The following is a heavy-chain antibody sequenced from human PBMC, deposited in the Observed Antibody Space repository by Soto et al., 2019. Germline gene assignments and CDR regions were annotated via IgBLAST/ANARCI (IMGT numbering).Heavy chain of an antibody. Sequence: EVQLLESGGGLVQPGGSLRLSCAASGFTFSSYAMSWVRQAPGKGLEWVSAISGSGGSTYYADSVKGRFTISRDNSMNTLYLQMNSLRAEDTAVYYCAKDNIAAAGSYYYYYGMDVWGQGTTVTVSS. V-gene: IGHV3-23*01. D-gene: IGHD6-13*01. CDR1: GFTFSSYA. CDR3: AKDNIAAAGSYYYYYGMDV. J-gene: IGHJ6*02. CDR2: ISGSGGST.